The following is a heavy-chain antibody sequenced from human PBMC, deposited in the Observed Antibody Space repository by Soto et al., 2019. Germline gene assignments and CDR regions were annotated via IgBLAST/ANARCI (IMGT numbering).Heavy chain of an antibody. CDR3: AREGSGSYYGY. CDR2: INHSGST. Sequence: PSETLSLTCAVYGGSFSGYYWSWIRQPPGKGLEWIGEINHSGSTNYNPSLKSRVTISVDTSKNQFSLKLSSVTAADTAVYYCAREGSGSYYGYWGQGTLVTVSS. D-gene: IGHD3-10*01. CDR1: GGSFSGYY. J-gene: IGHJ4*02. V-gene: IGHV4-34*01.